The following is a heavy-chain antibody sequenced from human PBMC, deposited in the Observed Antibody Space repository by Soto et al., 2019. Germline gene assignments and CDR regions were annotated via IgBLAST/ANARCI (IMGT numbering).Heavy chain of an antibody. CDR2: IYHSGST. CDR1: GASITSYY. V-gene: IGHV4-59*01. J-gene: IGHJ4*02. Sequence: SETLSLTCSVSGASITSYYWSWIRQPPGKGLEWIGYIYHSGSTNYNPSLKSRVTISVDTSKNQFSLKLSSVTAADTAVYYCARVDMVAYYFDYWGQGTLVTSPQ. CDR3: ARVDMVAYYFDY. D-gene: IGHD5-12*01.